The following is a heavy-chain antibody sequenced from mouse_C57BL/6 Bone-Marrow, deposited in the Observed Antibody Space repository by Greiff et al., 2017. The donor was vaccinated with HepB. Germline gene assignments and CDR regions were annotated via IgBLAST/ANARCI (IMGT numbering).Heavy chain of an antibody. CDR3: TGGGSGPYGSSYGY. CDR2: IRLKSDNYAT. D-gene: IGHD1-1*01. CDR1: GFTFSNYW. J-gene: IGHJ2*01. V-gene: IGHV6-3*01. Sequence: EVQLVESGGGLVQPGGSMKLSCVASGFTFSNYWMNWVRQSPEKGLEWVAQIRLKSDNYATHYAESVKGRFTISRDDSKSSVYLQMNNLRAEDTGIYYCTGGGSGPYGSSYGYWGQGTTLTVSS.